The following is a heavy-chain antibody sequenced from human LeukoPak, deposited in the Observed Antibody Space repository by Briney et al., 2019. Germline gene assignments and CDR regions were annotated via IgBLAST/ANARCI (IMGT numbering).Heavy chain of an antibody. CDR1: GGSISSTNW. J-gene: IGHJ4*02. D-gene: IGHD6-6*01. CDR2: IYHSGST. Sequence: PSGTLSLTCAVSGGSISSTNWWSWVRQPPGKWLEWIGEIYHSGSTTYNPSLQSRVTISVDTSKNQFSLKLTSVTAADTAVYYCARAGSIAATSFDYWGQGTLVAVSS. CDR3: ARAGSIAATSFDY. V-gene: IGHV4-4*02.